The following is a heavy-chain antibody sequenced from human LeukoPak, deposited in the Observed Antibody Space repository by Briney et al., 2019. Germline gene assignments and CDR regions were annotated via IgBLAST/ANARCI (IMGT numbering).Heavy chain of an antibody. J-gene: IGHJ4*02. CDR2: IYHSGST. V-gene: IGHV4-4*02. CDR3: VELSGYDDYFDY. Sequence: PSETLSLTCAVSGGSISSSNWWSWVRQPPGKGLEWIGEIYHSGSTNYNPSLKSRVTISVDNSKNQFSLNLSSVTAADTAVYYCVELSGYDDYFDYWGQGTLVTVSS. D-gene: IGHD5-12*01. CDR1: GGSISSSNW.